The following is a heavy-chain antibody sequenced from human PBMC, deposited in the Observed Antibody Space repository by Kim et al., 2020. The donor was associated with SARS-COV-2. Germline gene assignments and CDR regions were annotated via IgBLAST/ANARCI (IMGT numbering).Heavy chain of an antibody. J-gene: IGHJ4*02. CDR3: AGDTAGIFCFVRQIDY. CDR1: GGSISSGGYY. Sequence: SETLSLTCTVSGGSISSGGYYWSWIRQHPGKGLVWIGYIYYSGSTYSTPSLKSRVTISVDTSKIRFSLKLSSVTAADPAVYSCAGDTAGIFCFVRQIDYWGQGTLVTVSS. V-gene: IGHV4-31*03. CDR2: IYYSGST. D-gene: IGHD3-3*01.